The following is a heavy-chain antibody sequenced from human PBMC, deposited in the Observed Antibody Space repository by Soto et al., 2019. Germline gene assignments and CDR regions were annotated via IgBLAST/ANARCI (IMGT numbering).Heavy chain of an antibody. D-gene: IGHD3-9*01. Sequence: SETLSLTCTVSGGSISSGGYYWSWIRQHPGKGLEWIGYIYYSGSTYYNPSLKSRVTISVDTSKNQFSLKLSSVTAADTAVYYCARLQIETYYDILTGYPYFDYWGQGTLVTVSS. CDR2: IYYSGST. V-gene: IGHV4-31*03. CDR1: GGSISSGGYY. CDR3: ARLQIETYYDILTGYPYFDY. J-gene: IGHJ4*02.